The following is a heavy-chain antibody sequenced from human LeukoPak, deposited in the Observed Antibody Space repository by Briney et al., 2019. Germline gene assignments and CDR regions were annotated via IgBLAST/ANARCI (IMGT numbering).Heavy chain of an antibody. CDR1: GGSISGALFY. V-gene: IGHV4-39*07. Sequence: SETLSLTCTVSGGSISGALFYWAWIRQPPGKGLEWIGSVYYSGTTYYNPSLESRVTISIDTSKNQFSLKLTSVTAADTAVHYCARQISYDTSAYNHWGQGILVTVSS. CDR2: VYYSGTT. J-gene: IGHJ5*02. D-gene: IGHD3-22*01. CDR3: ARQISYDTSAYNH.